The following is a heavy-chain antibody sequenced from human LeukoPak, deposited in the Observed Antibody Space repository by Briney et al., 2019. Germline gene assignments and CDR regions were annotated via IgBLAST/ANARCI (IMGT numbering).Heavy chain of an antibody. CDR1: GGSIGTYY. V-gene: IGHV4-59*08. CDR2: IYVTGT. CDR3: ARHIGGGIEDMDV. J-gene: IGHJ6*03. D-gene: IGHD3-16*02. Sequence: SETLSLTCTVSGGSIGTYYWSWIRQSPGKGLEWIGYIYVTGTRYNPYLQSRVTISVDRSRNQFFLKMSSVTDAGTAVYYCARHIGGGIEDMDVWGKGTKVIVSS.